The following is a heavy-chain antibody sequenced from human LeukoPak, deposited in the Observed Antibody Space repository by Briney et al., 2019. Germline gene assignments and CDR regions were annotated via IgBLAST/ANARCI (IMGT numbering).Heavy chain of an antibody. CDR2: ISYDGSNK. J-gene: IGHJ4*02. D-gene: IGHD3-10*01. V-gene: IGHV3-30-3*01. CDR1: GFTFSSYA. Sequence: GGSLRLSCAASGFTFSSYAMHWVRQAPGKGLEWVAVISYDGSNKYYADSVKGRFTISRDNSKNTLYLQMNSLRAEDTAVYYCARDVGVGSGTYYYFDYWGQGTLVTVSS. CDR3: ARDVGVGSGTYYYFDY.